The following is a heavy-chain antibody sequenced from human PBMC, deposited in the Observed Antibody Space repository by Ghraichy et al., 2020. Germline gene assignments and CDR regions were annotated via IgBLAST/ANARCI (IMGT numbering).Heavy chain of an antibody. V-gene: IGHV4-59*01. D-gene: IGHD4-17*01. Sequence: SQTLSLTCTVSGASISGYYWSWTRQTPEKGLEWIGYIYHTGATKYNPSLRGRVTISQDTSKNQFSLRLKSVTAADTAVYYCASDPDHRDGDSLLGAGDFCGQGIRVTVAS. CDR3: ASDPDHRDGDSLLGAGDF. CDR2: IYHTGAT. CDR1: GASISGYY. J-gene: IGHJ4*02.